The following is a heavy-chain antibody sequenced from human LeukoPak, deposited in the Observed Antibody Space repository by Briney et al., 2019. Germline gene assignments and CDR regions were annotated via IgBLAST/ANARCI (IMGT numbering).Heavy chain of an antibody. Sequence: GGSLRLSCAASGFTFSSYSMNWVRQAPGKGLEWVSSISSSSYIYYADSVKGRFTISRDNAKNSLYLQMNSLRAEDTAVYYCARVHLADAFDIWGQGTMVTVSS. J-gene: IGHJ3*02. CDR1: GFTFSSYS. CDR3: ARVHLADAFDI. V-gene: IGHV3-21*01. CDR2: ISSSSYI.